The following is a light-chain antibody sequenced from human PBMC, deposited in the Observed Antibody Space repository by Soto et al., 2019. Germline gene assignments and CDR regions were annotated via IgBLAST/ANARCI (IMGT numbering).Light chain of an antibody. Sequence: DIQMTQSPSTLSASVGDRVTITCRASQSMGSWLAWYQQKPGKAPKILISDASNLEGGAPSRFSGSGSGTEFTLTISSLQPDDLATYYCQQYNSYSPTFGHGTKVEIK. CDR2: DAS. CDR3: QQYNSYSPT. V-gene: IGKV1-5*01. J-gene: IGKJ1*01. CDR1: QSMGSW.